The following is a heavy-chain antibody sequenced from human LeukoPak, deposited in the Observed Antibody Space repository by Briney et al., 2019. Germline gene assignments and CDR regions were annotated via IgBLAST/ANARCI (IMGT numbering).Heavy chain of an antibody. J-gene: IGHJ5*02. CDR1: GGSISSISYY. D-gene: IGHD2-15*01. Sequence: PSETLSLTCTVSGGSISSISYYWGWIRQPPGKGLQWIGSVYYSGSTYNDPSLESRVTISVDTSKNQFSLKLSSVTAAVTAVYYCARQYCSSGSCYPNIFDPWGQGTLVTVSS. CDR3: ARQYCSSGSCYPNIFDP. V-gene: IGHV4-39*01. CDR2: VYYSGST.